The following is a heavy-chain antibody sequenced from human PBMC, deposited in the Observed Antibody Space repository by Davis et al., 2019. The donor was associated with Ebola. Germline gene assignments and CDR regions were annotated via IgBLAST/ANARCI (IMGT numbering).Heavy chain of an antibody. CDR3: AKDQREYYGSGSSIDY. J-gene: IGHJ4*02. Sequence: GESLKISCAASGFTLSRFGMHWVRQAPVPGLQWVAFRRFDGKNEYYTDSVKGRFTISGDTSSNTLYLQMNSLRTEDTGVYYCAKDQREYYGSGSSIDYWGQGTLVSVSS. V-gene: IGHV3-30*02. CDR2: RRFDGKNE. D-gene: IGHD3-10*01. CDR1: GFTLSRFG.